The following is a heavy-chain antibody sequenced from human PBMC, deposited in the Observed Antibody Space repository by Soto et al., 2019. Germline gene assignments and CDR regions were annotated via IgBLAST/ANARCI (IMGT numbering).Heavy chain of an antibody. CDR2: IWYDGSNK. D-gene: IGHD3-10*01. J-gene: IGHJ4*02. V-gene: IGHV3-33*01. CDR1: GFTFSSYG. CDR3: ARVPGGGSGRYYFDY. Sequence: QVQLVESGGGAVQPGRSLRLSCAASGFTFSSYGMHWVRQAPGKGLEWVAVIWYDGSNKYYADSVKGRFTISRDNSKNTLYLQMNSLRAEDTAVYYCARVPGGGSGRYYFDYWGQGTLVTVSS.